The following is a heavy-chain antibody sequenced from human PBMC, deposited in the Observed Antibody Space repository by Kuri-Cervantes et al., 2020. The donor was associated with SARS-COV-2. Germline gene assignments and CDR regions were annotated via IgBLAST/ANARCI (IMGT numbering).Heavy chain of an antibody. CDR2: TYHTGTT. CDR1: GYSMSGGYY. CDR3: ARSGRVVPAASFDP. D-gene: IGHD2-2*01. J-gene: IGHJ5*02. Sequence: GSLRLSCGVSGYSMSGGYYWGWIRQPPGKGLEWIATTYHTGTTYYNPSLKSRVTISVDTSKNQFSLKLSSVTAADTAVYYCARSGRVVPAASFDPWGQGTLVTVSS. V-gene: IGHV4-38-2*01.